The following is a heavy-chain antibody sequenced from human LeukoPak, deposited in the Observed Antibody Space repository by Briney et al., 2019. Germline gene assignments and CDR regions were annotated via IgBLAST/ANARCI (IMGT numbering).Heavy chain of an antibody. D-gene: IGHD2-15*01. CDR1: GFIFNNYW. J-gene: IGHJ6*02. V-gene: IGHV3-7*01. CDR3: AKESGYCSGGSCWYLAVAGTDYYGMDV. CDR2: IKQDGSEK. Sequence: PGGSLRLSCAASGFIFNNYWISWARQAPGEGLEWVANIKQDGSEKYYVDSVKGRFTISRDNAKNSLYLQMNSLRAEDTAVYYCAKESGYCSGGSCWYLAVAGTDYYGMDVWGQGTTVTVSS.